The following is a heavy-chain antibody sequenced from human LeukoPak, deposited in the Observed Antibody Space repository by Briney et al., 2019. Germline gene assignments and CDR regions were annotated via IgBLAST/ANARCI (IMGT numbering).Heavy chain of an antibody. D-gene: IGHD3-10*01. CDR2: ISDSGTT. CDR3: ARDFMVRGDQVNYYYYYMDV. V-gene: IGHV4-59*01. J-gene: IGHJ6*03. Sequence: PSETLSLTCTVSGGSISNYYWSWIQQPPGKGLEWIGYISDSGTTNYNPSLKSRVTTSLDTSKNQFSLQLRSVTAADTAVYYCARDFMVRGDQVNYYYYYMDVWGTGATITVSS. CDR1: GGSISNYY.